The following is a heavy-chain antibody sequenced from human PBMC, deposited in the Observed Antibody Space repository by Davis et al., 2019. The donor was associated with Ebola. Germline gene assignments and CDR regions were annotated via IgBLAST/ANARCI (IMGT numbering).Heavy chain of an antibody. CDR1: GFTVSNYA. CDR2: ISSSSSYT. CDR3: ARVDIVATILVYYYGMDV. J-gene: IGHJ6*02. V-gene: IGHV3-11*06. Sequence: GESLKISCAASGFTVSNYALSWVRRAPGKGLEWVSYISSSSSYTNYADSVKGRFTISRDNAKNSLYLQMNSLRAEDTAVYYCARVDIVATILVYYYGMDVWGQGTTVTVSS. D-gene: IGHD5-12*01.